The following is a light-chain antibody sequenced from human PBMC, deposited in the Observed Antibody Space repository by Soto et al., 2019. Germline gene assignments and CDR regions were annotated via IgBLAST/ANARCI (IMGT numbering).Light chain of an antibody. CDR3: QQYGISPFT. V-gene: IGKV3-20*01. CDR1: QNVSSNY. CDR2: GAS. J-gene: IGKJ4*01. Sequence: EIVLTQSPGTLSLSPGERATLSCRASQNVSSNYLAWYQHKPGQAPRLLIYGASSRATGIPEKFSGSGSGRAFTLTISRLEPDDFAVYYFQQYGISPFTFGGGTKVEIK.